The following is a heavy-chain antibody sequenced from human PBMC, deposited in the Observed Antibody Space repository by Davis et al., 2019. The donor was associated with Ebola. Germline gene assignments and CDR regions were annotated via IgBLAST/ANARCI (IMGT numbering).Heavy chain of an antibody. CDR1: GYTFTGYY. Sequence: ASVTVSCKASGYTFTGYYMHWVRHAPGQGLEWMGWINPNSGRTNYAQKFQGWVTMTRDTSISTAYMELSRLRSDDTAVYYCAREIAAAGTLDLYYYYGMDVWGQGTTVTVSS. J-gene: IGHJ6*02. CDR3: AREIAAAGTLDLYYYYGMDV. V-gene: IGHV1-2*04. CDR2: INPNSGRT. D-gene: IGHD6-13*01.